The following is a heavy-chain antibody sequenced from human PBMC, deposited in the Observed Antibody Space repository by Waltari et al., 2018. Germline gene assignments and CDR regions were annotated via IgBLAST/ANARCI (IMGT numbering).Heavy chain of an antibody. CDR1: ESTCTAYL. Sequence: QVPLVQSGAEVRKPGASVMVPCKHSESTCTAYLLHWVRQAPGHGLEWMGGINPNSGGTNYAQKFQGRVTITRDTSISTAYVELSRLTSDDTAVYYCARELEGGYFDYWGQGTLVTVSS. CDR3: ARELEGGYFDY. CDR2: INPNSGGT. V-gene: IGHV1-2*02. D-gene: IGHD3-16*01. J-gene: IGHJ4*02.